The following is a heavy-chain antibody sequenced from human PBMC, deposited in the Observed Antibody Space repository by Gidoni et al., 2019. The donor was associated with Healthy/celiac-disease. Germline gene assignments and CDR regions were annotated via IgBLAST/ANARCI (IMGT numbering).Heavy chain of an antibody. J-gene: IGHJ5*02. CDR2: ISSSGSTI. CDR3: ARGASSRRGGFDP. D-gene: IGHD6-13*01. Sequence: EVQLVESGGGLVQPGGSLRLSCAASGFTFSSYEMNWVRQAPGKGLEWVSYISSSGSTIYYADSVKGRFTISRDNAKNSLYLQMNSLRAEDTAVHYCARGASSRRGGFDPWGQGTLVTVSS. V-gene: IGHV3-48*03. CDR1: GFTFSSYE.